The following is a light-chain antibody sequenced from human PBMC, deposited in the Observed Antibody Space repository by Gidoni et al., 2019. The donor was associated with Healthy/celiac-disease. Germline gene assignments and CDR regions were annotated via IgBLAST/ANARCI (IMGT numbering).Light chain of an antibody. CDR3: QQYGNSPRVT. CDR1: QSVSSSY. J-gene: IGKJ4*01. V-gene: IGKV3-20*01. Sequence: IVLTQSPGTLSLSPGVRATLTCRASQSVSSSYLAWYQQKPGQAPRLLIYDASSRANSIPARFSGSGSGTDFTLTISRLEPEDVAVYYCQQYGNSPRVTFGGGTKVEIK. CDR2: DAS.